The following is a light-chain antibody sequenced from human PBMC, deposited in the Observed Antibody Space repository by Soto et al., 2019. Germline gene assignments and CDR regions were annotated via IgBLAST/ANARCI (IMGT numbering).Light chain of an antibody. CDR1: QSLTSSS. Sequence: DIVLTQSPVTLSLSPGEGATLSCRASQSLTSSSLAWYQQKPGQAPTLLIFRASNRATGVPDRFSASESGTDFTLTISSLNPEDFATYFCQQSYTTPVYSFGQGTKLEIK. CDR2: RAS. V-gene: IGKV3-20*01. J-gene: IGKJ2*01. CDR3: QQSYTTPVYS.